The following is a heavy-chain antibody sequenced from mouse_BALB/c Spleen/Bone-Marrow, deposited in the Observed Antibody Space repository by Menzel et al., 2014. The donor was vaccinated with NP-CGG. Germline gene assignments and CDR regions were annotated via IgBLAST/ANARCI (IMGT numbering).Heavy chain of an antibody. J-gene: IGHJ1*01. CDR3: ARSHGYYPYWYFDV. Sequence: VQLQQSGAKLVKPGAPVKLSCKASGYTFTSYWMNWVKQRPGRGLEWIGXXDPSDSETHYNQKFKDKATLTVDKSSSTAYIQLSSLTSEDSAVYYCARSHGYYPYWYFDVWGAGTTVTASS. D-gene: IGHD2-3*01. CDR2: XDPSDSET. V-gene: IGHV1-69*02. CDR1: GYTFTSYW.